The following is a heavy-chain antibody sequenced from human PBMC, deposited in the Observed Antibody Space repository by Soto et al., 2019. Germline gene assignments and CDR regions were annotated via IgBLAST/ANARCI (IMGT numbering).Heavy chain of an antibody. J-gene: IGHJ4*02. CDR3: ARARIMTTVTTVFGY. V-gene: IGHV4-59*01. CDR1: GGSMRNYF. D-gene: IGHD4-4*01. CDR2: IHYSGTT. Sequence: SETLSLTCTVSGGSMRNYFWTWIRQPPGKGLEWIGYIHYSGTTSFFPSYNPSLRSRVTISEDTSKNQFSLKLLSVTTEDTAVYYCARARIMTTVTTVFGYWGQGTLVTVSS.